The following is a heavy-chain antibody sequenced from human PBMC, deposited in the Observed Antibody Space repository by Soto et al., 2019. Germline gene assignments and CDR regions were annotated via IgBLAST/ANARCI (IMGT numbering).Heavy chain of an antibody. D-gene: IGHD1-26*01. CDR1: GFRFSDYY. J-gene: IGHJ4*02. Sequence: QVQLVESGGGLVKPGGSLRLSCAASGFRFSDYYMSWVRQAPGKGLEWISYIDSSGGYTNYADSVKGRFTISRDNAXNSLYLQVRSLRAEDTAIYYCARDLRRNSGSYFDYWGQGTPVTVSS. V-gene: IGHV3-11*05. CDR3: ARDLRRNSGSYFDY. CDR2: IDSSGGYT.